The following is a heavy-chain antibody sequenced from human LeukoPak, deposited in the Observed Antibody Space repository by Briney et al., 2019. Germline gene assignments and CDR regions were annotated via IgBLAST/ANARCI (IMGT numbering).Heavy chain of an antibody. CDR3: ARGSDFWSGYYYY. CDR1: GFTFSSYA. CDR2: ISYDGSNK. D-gene: IGHD3-3*01. J-gene: IGHJ4*02. V-gene: IGHV3-30-3*01. Sequence: GGSLRLSCAASGFTFSSYAVHWVRQAPGKGLEWVAVISYDGSNKYYADSVKGRFTISRDNSKNTLYLQMNSLRAEDTAVYYCARGSDFWSGYYYYWGQGTLVTVSS.